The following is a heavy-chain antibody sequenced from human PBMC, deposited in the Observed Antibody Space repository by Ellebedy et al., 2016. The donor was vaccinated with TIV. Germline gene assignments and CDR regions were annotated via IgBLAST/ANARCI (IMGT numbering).Heavy chain of an antibody. CDR2: IDPNSGGT. CDR3: ARDYVGSYEY. J-gene: IGHJ4*02. CDR1: GYTFTGYR. Sequence: AASAKVSCKASGYTFTGYRLDCVRHAPGQGLEWMGWIDPNSGGTHYPQKFQGRVTMTRDTSISTAYMELKSLTSDDTAVYYCARDYVGSYEYWGQGTLVAVSS. V-gene: IGHV1-2*02. D-gene: IGHD3-10*01.